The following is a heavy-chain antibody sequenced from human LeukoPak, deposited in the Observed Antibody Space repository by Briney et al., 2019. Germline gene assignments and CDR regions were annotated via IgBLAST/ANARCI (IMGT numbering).Heavy chain of an antibody. D-gene: IGHD3-3*01. CDR2: ISYDGSNK. J-gene: IGHJ4*02. CDR3: AKDPNSPYYDFWSGPDY. CDR1: GFTFSSYG. V-gene: IGHV3-30*18. Sequence: GRSLRLSCAASGFTFSSYGMHWVRQAPGKGLEWVAVISYDGSNKYYADSVKGRFTISRDNSKNTLYLQMNSLRAEDTAVYYCAKDPNSPYYDFWSGPDYWGQGTLVTVSS.